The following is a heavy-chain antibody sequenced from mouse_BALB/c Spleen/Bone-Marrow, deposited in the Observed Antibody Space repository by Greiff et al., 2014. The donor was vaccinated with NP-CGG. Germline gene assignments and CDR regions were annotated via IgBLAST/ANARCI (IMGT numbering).Heavy chain of an antibody. J-gene: IGHJ3*01. CDR3: ARDRYSSSWAWFAY. CDR2: IWGDRST. CDR1: GFSLTDYG. Sequence: QVQLKQSGPGLVAPSQSLSITCTVSGFSLTDYGINWVRQPPGKGLEWLGTIWGDRSTDYNSVLKSRLSISKDNSKSQVFFKMNSLQTDDTARYYCARDRYSSSWAWFAYWGQGTLVTVSA. D-gene: IGHD1-1*01. V-gene: IGHV2-6-7*01.